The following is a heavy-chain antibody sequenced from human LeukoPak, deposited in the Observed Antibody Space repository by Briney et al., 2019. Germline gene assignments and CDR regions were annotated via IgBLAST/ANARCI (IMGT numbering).Heavy chain of an antibody. D-gene: IGHD3-10*01. Sequence: ASVKVSCKASGYTFTTYAMHWVRQAPGQRLEWMGWINTGNGNTKYSQKFQGRVTITRVTSASTAYMELNDLTSEDTAVYYCARALFYYYASGSYYNGPFDYWGQGTLVTVSS. J-gene: IGHJ4*02. CDR3: ARALFYYYASGSYYNGPFDY. V-gene: IGHV1-3*04. CDR1: GYTFTTYA. CDR2: INTGNGNT.